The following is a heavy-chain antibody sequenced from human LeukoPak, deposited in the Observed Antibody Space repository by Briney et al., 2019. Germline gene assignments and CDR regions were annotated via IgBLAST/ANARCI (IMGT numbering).Heavy chain of an antibody. CDR1: GGSISSSNW. V-gene: IGHV4-4*02. J-gene: IGHJ4*02. CDR3: ARLAGPGRVPAASRFQGAAPIKDY. Sequence: SETLSLTCAVSGGSISSSNWWSWVRQPPGKGLEWIGEIYHSGSTNYNPSLKSRVTISVDTSKNQFSLKLSSVTAADTAVYYCARLAGPGRVPAASRFQGAAPIKDYWGQGTLVTVSS. CDR2: IYHSGST. D-gene: IGHD2-2*01.